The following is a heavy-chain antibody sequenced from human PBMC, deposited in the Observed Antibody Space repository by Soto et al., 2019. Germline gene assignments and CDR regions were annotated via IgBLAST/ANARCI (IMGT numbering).Heavy chain of an antibody. D-gene: IGHD3-22*01. CDR1: GGTFSSYA. CDR2: IIPIFGTA. Sequence: ASVKVSCKASGGTFSSYAISWVRQAPGQGLEWMGGIIPIFGTANYAQKFQGRVTITADESTSTAYMELSSLRSEDTAVYYCASGARGGQYYYDSSGHNHDAFDIWGQGTMVTVSS. V-gene: IGHV1-69*13. J-gene: IGHJ3*02. CDR3: ASGARGGQYYYDSSGHNHDAFDI.